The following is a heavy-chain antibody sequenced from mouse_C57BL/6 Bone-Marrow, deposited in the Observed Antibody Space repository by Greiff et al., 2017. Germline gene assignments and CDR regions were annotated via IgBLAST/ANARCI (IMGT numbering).Heavy chain of an antibody. Sequence: EVMLVESGGDLVKPGGSLKLSCAASGFTFSSYGMSWVRQTPDKRLEWVATISSGGSYTYYPDSVKGRFTISRDNAKNTLYLQMSSLKSEDTAMYYCASPPYYYAMDYWGQGTSVTVSS. J-gene: IGHJ4*01. CDR3: ASPPYYYAMDY. V-gene: IGHV5-6*01. CDR2: ISSGGSYT. CDR1: GFTFSSYG.